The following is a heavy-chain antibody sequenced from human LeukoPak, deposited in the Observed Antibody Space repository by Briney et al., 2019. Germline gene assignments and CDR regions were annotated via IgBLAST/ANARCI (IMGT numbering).Heavy chain of an antibody. D-gene: IGHD2/OR15-2a*01. V-gene: IGHV3-48*01. Sequence: GGSLRLSCAASGFSFSSYSINWVRQAPGKGQEWVSYISGDGNAKHYTDSVKGRFTISRDNAKNALYLQMNSLRAEDTAVYFCARDYVYAFDYWGQGTLVTVSS. CDR1: GFSFSSYS. CDR3: ARDYVYAFDY. CDR2: ISGDGNAK. J-gene: IGHJ4*02.